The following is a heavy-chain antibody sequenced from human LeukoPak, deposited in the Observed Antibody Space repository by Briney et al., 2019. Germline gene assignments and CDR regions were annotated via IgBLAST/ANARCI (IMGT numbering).Heavy chain of an antibody. CDR1: GYTFTSYA. CDR2: INTNTGNP. V-gene: IGHV7-4-1*02. CDR3: ARVRWITYYYGSGSYSTGTPYDAFDI. Sequence: ASVKVSCKASGYTFTSYAMNWVRQAPGQGLEWMGWINTNTGNPTYAQGFTGRFVFSLDTFVSTSYLQISSLKAEDTAVYYCARVRWITYYYGSGSYSTGTPYDAFDIWGQGTMVTVSS. D-gene: IGHD3-10*01. J-gene: IGHJ3*02.